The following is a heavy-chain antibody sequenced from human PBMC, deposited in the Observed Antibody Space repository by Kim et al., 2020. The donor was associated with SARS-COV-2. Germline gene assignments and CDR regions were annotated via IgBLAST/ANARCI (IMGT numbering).Heavy chain of an antibody. CDR3: ARRASSGSYYFFDY. V-gene: IGHV3-13*01. Sequence: YPGSVKGRFTISRENAKNSLYLQMNSLRAGDTAVYYCARRASSGSYYFFDYWGQGTLVTVSS. D-gene: IGHD3-10*01. J-gene: IGHJ4*02.